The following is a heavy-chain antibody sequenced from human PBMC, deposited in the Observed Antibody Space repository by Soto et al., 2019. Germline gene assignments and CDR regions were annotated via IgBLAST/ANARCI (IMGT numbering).Heavy chain of an antibody. V-gene: IGHV5-51*01. D-gene: IGHD3-10*01. CDR1: GYSFTSYW. J-gene: IGHJ4*02. CDR2: IYPGDSDT. Sequence: LKISCKGSGYSFTSYWIGWVRQMPGKGLEWMGIIYPGDSDTRYSPSFQGQVTISADKSISTAYLQWSSLKASDTAMYYCARHSPGSPYIRGVPYYWGQGTLVTVSS. CDR3: ARHSPGSPYIRGVPYY.